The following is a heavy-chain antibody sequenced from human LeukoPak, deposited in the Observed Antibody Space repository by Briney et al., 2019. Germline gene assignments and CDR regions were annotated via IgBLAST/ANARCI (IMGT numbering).Heavy chain of an antibody. V-gene: IGHV4-4*07. CDR3: ARGLPSCGDYVDYYFYMDV. Sequence: SPSETLSLTCTVSGDSISGFYWSWIRQPAGKGLQWIGRISTSGSTNYNPSLKSRVTMSVDRSTNEFSLTVRSVTAADTALYYCARGLPSCGDYVDYYFYMDVWGKGATVSVSS. D-gene: IGHD4-17*01. J-gene: IGHJ6*03. CDR1: GDSISGFY. CDR2: ISTSGST.